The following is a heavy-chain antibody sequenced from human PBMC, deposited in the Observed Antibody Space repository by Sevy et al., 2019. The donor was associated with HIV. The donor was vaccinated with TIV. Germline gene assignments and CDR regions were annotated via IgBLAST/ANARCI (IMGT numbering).Heavy chain of an antibody. J-gene: IGHJ4*02. CDR1: GGIFKSYG. D-gene: IGHD6-6*01. CDR2: IIPILNTV. CDR3: ARVGRDSSSGFWFDY. V-gene: IGHV1-69*13. Sequence: ASVKVSCKASGGIFKSYGISWVRQAPGQGLEWMGGIIPILNTVHYAQKFQGRVTITADESTSTAYMELSSLRSEDTAVYYCARVGRDSSSGFWFDYWGQGTLVTVSS.